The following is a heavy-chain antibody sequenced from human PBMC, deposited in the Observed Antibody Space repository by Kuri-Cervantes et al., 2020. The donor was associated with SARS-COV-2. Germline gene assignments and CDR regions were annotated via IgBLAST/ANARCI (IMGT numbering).Heavy chain of an antibody. D-gene: IGHD5-12*01. V-gene: IGHV3-48*01. CDR1: GFTFSSYS. J-gene: IGHJ6*03. Sequence: GGSLRLSCAASGFTFSSYSMNWVRQAPGKGLEWVSYISSSSTIYYADSVKGRFTISRDNAKNSLYLQMNSLRAEDTAVYYCARVFGNSGYVSYYYYYMDVWGKGTTVTVSS. CDR2: ISSSSTI. CDR3: ARVFGNSGYVSYYYYYMDV.